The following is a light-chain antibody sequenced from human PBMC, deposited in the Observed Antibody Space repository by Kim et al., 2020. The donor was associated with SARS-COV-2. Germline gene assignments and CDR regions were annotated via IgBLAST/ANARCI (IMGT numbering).Light chain of an antibody. CDR2: GKN. CDR1: SLRSYY. CDR3: NSRDSSGNHWV. J-gene: IGLJ3*02. Sequence: ALGRTVTITCQEDSLRSYYASWYQQKPGPAPVLVIYGKNNRPSGIPDRFSGSSSGNTASLTITGAQAEDEADYYCNSRDSSGNHWVFGGGTQLTVL. V-gene: IGLV3-19*01.